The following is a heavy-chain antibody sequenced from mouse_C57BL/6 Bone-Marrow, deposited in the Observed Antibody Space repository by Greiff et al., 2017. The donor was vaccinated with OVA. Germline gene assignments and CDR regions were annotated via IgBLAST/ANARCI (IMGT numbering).Heavy chain of an antibody. CDR3: ARGSTVAKFPFDY. Sequence: EVKLMESGPVLVKPGASVKMSCKASGYTFTDYYMNWVKQSHGKSLEWIGVINPYNGGTSYNQKFKGKATLTVDKSSSTAYMELNSLTSEDSAVYYCARGSTVAKFPFDYWGQGTTLTVSS. J-gene: IGHJ2*01. V-gene: IGHV1-19*01. D-gene: IGHD1-1*01. CDR2: INPYNGGT. CDR1: GYTFTDYY.